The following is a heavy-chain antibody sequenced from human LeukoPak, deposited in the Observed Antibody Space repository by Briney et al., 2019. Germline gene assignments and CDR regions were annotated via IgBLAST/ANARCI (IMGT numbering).Heavy chain of an antibody. V-gene: IGHV4-59*01. D-gene: IGHD6-13*01. J-gene: IGHJ4*02. CDR1: GGSISSYY. CDR2: IYYSGST. Sequence: KTSETLSLTCTVSGGSISSYYWSWIRQPPGKGLEWIGYIYYSGSTNYNPSLKSRVTISVDTSKNQFSLKLSSVTAADTAVYYCARGPYSSLDYWGQGTLVTVSS. CDR3: ARGPYSSLDY.